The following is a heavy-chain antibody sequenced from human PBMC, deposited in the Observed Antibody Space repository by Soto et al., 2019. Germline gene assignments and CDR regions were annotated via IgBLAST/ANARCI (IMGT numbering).Heavy chain of an antibody. D-gene: IGHD2-2*01. J-gene: IGHJ6*02. V-gene: IGHV4-31*03. CDR1: GGFINSAPYF. Sequence: PSETLSLTCTVSGGFINSAPYFWSWIRQPPGKGLEWVGHIYYSGSSYYNPSIKSRLLMSVDTSKIHFSLKLSSVTAADTAVYSCGRVNRSSDSTSLSGYYYGMDVWGQGTTVTVSS. CDR3: GRVNRSSDSTSLSGYYYGMDV. CDR2: IYYSGSS.